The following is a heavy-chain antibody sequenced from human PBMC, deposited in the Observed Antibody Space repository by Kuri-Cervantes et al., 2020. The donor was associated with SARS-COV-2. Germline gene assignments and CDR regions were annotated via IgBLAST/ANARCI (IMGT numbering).Heavy chain of an antibody. V-gene: IGHV4-34*01. J-gene: IGHJ4*02. Sequence: SETLSLTCAVYGGSFSGYYWSWIRQPPGKGLEWIGEINHSGSTNYNPSLKSRVTVSVDTSKNQFSLKLSSVTAADTAVYYCARGTYYYDSSGYPPDYWGQGTLVTVSS. CDR2: INHSGST. CDR1: GGSFSGYY. D-gene: IGHD3-22*01. CDR3: ARGTYYYDSSGYPPDY.